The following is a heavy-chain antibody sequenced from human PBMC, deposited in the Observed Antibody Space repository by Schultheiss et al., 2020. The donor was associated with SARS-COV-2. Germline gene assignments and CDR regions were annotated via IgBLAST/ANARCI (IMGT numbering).Heavy chain of an antibody. J-gene: IGHJ5*02. D-gene: IGHD3-16*01. CDR1: GYTFTSYG. V-gene: IGHV1-18*04. CDR3: ARAAGGVYNWFDP. CDR2: ISAYNGNT. Sequence: ASVKVSCKASGYTFTSYGISWVRQAPGQGLEWMGWISAYNGNTNYAQTFQGRVTMTTDTSTSTAYMELTSLTTDDTAVYYCARAAGGVYNWFDPWGQGTLVTVSS.